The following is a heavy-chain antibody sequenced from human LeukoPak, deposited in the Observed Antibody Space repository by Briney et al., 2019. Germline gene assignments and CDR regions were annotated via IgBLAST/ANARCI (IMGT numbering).Heavy chain of an antibody. J-gene: IGHJ3*02. CDR2: IYPGDSDT. Sequence: GESLKISCKGSGYSFTSYWIGWVRQMPGKGLEWMGIIYPGDSDTKYSPSFQGQVTISANKSISTAYLQWSSLKASDTAMYYCARPCRSWYRDAFDIWGQGTMVTVSS. V-gene: IGHV5-51*01. D-gene: IGHD6-13*01. CDR1: GYSFTSYW. CDR3: ARPCRSWYRDAFDI.